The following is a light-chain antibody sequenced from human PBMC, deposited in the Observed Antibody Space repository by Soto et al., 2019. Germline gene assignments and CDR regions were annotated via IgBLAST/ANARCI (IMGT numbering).Light chain of an antibody. CDR3: QQRSNWPRLT. V-gene: IGKV3-11*01. CDR2: DAS. Sequence: ETMLTQSPATLSLSPGERATLSCRASQSVSSHLAWYQQKPGQAPRLLIYDASNRATGIPARFSGSGSGTDFTLTISSLEPEDFAVYYCQQRSNWPRLTFGGGTKVEIK. CDR1: QSVSSH. J-gene: IGKJ4*01.